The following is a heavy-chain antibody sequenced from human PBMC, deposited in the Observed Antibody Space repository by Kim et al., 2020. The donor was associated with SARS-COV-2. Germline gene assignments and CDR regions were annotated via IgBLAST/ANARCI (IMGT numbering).Heavy chain of an antibody. Sequence: GGSLRLSCVASGFTFSRYVMSWVRQTPGKGLEWVSAITGSGGTTYYADSVKGRFTISRDNSKNMLFLQMNSLRVEDTAVYYCVKEIMIPGFVTVDYWGRG. V-gene: IGHV3-23*01. CDR1: GFTFSRYV. J-gene: IGHJ4*02. D-gene: IGHD3-16*01. CDR3: VKEIMIPGFVTVDY. CDR2: ITGSGGTT.